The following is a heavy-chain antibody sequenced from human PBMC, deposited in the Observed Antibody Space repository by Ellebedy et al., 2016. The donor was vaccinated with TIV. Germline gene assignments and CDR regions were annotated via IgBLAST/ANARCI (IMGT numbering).Heavy chain of an antibody. D-gene: IGHD5-24*01. J-gene: IGHJ4*02. CDR3: ARDRGNGYNYRSPFDH. CDR1: GFTFSSYD. Sequence: GESLKISCAASGFTFSSYDMHWVRQAPGKGLEWVGNIKPDGSAQYYVASVKGRFTMSRDNAKNSLYLQMDSLRAEDKAVYYCARDRGNGYNYRSPFDHWGQGSLVTVSS. CDR2: IKPDGSAQ. V-gene: IGHV3-7*01.